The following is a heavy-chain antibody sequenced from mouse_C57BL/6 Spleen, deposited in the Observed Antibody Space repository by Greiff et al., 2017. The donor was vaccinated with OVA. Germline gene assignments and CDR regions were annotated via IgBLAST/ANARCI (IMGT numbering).Heavy chain of an antibody. CDR3: ARKGSWDGFAY. Sequence: VQLQQSGPGLVQPSQSLSITCTVSGFSLTSYGVHWVRQSPGKGLAWLGEIRSGGSTDYNAAFISRLSISKDNTQSLVFFKMNSLQAYDTAIYYCARKGSWDGFAYWGQGTLVTVSA. V-gene: IGHV2-2*01. D-gene: IGHD4-1*01. J-gene: IGHJ3*01. CDR2: IRSGGST. CDR1: GFSLTSYG.